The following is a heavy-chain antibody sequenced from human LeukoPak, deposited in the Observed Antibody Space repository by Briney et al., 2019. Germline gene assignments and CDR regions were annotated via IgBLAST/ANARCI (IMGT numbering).Heavy chain of an antibody. CDR2: INGDGSDT. V-gene: IGHV3-74*01. CDR1: GFTFSPYW. CDR3: ARDLGYAFDY. Sequence: GGSLRLSCAASGFTFSPYWMHWVRQAPGKGLVWVSRINGDGSDTRYADSVKGRFTISRDSAQNTLYLQMNTLRAEDTAVYYCARDLGYAFDYWGQGTLVTVSS. D-gene: IGHD5-18*01. J-gene: IGHJ4*02.